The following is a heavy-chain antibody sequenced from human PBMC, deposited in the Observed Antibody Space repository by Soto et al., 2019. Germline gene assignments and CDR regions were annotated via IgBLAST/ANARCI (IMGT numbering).Heavy chain of an antibody. D-gene: IGHD3-3*01. Sequence: ASVKVSGKASGYTFTGYYMHWVRQAPGQGLEWMGWINPNSGGTNYAQNLQGRVTMTSDTSISTAYMELSRLRSHDTGLYFCARAPIPEGSTICISLYSRMDVWGHGTTVTVSS. CDR3: ARAPIPEGSTICISLYSRMDV. J-gene: IGHJ6*02. CDR2: INPNSGGT. V-gene: IGHV1-2*02. CDR1: GYTFTGYY.